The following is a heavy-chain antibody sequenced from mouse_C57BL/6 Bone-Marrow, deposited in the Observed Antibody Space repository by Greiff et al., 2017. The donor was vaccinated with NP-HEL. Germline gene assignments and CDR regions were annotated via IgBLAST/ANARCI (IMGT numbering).Heavy chain of an antibody. CDR1: GYTFTGYW. V-gene: IGHV1-9*01. J-gene: IGHJ4*01. Sequence: VQLQQSGAELMKPGASVKLSCKATGYTFTGYWIEWVKQRPGHGLEWIGEILPGSGSTNYNEKFKGKATSTADTSSNTAYMQLSSLTTEDSAIYYCARSFYYGSSRYYAMDYWGQGTSVTVSS. CDR2: ILPGSGST. CDR3: ARSFYYGSSRYYAMDY. D-gene: IGHD1-1*01.